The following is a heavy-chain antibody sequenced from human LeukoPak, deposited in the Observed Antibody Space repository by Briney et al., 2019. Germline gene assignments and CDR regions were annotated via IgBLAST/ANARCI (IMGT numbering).Heavy chain of an antibody. V-gene: IGHV1-46*01. Sequence: GASVKVSCKASGYTFTSYYMHWVRQAPGQGLEWMGIINPSGGSTSYAQKFQGRVTMTRDTSTSTVYMELSSLRSEVTAVYYCARVYSRLGFDYWGQGTLVTVSS. CDR2: INPSGGST. J-gene: IGHJ4*02. D-gene: IGHD4-11*01. CDR1: GYTFTSYY. CDR3: ARVYSRLGFDY.